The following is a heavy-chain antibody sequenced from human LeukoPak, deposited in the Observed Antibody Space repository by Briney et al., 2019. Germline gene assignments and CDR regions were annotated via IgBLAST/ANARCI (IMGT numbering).Heavy chain of an antibody. Sequence: SETLSLTCTVSGGSISSGSYYWSWIRQPAGKGLEWIGRIYTSGSTNYNPSLKSRVTISVDTSKNQFSLKLSSVTAADTAVYYCARRVDYDSSGYYYDVRFDYWGQGTLVTVSS. CDR3: ARRVDYDSSGYYYDVRFDY. D-gene: IGHD3-22*01. V-gene: IGHV4-61*02. CDR2: IYTSGST. CDR1: GGSISSGSYY. J-gene: IGHJ4*02.